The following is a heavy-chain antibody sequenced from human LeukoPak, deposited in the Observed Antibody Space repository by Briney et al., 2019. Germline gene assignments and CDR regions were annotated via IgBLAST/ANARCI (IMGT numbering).Heavy chain of an antibody. CDR1: GFTFSNHA. D-gene: IGHD2-21*02. CDR3: AREGSTDCHFDY. CDR2: ITGSGGHT. Sequence: GGSLRLSCAASGFTFSNHAMSWVRQAPGKGLEWLSGITGSGGHTFYADSVRGRFTISRDNAKNSLYLQMNSLRVEDTAVYFCAREGSTDCHFDYWRQGTLVTVSS. J-gene: IGHJ4*02. V-gene: IGHV3-23*01.